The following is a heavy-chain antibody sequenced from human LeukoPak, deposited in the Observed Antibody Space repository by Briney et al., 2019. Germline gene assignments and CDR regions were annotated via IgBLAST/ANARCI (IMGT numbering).Heavy chain of an antibody. J-gene: IGHJ4*02. CDR3: AKAYCSSTSCYTSHFDY. V-gene: IGHV3-9*01. CDR2: ISWNSGSI. D-gene: IGHD2-2*02. Sequence: GESLRLSCAASGFTFDDYAMHWVRQAPGEGLEWVSGISWNSGSIGYADSVKGRFTISRDNAKNSLYLQMNSLRAEDTALYYCAKAYCSSTSCYTSHFDYWGQGTLVTVSS. CDR1: GFTFDDYA.